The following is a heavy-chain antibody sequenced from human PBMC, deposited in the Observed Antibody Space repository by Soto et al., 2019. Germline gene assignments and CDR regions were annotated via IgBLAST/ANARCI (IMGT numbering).Heavy chain of an antibody. V-gene: IGHV1-18*01. Sequence: QVQLVQSGAEVKKPGASVKVSCKASGYIFTKYGISWVRQAPGQGLEWMGWISAYNGNTNYAQKLQGRVTMTTDTYTSTAYMELMSLTSDDTAVYYCARDVPTVTTGGPDYWGQGSLVTVSS. J-gene: IGHJ4*02. CDR3: ARDVPTVTTGGPDY. D-gene: IGHD4-17*01. CDR2: ISAYNGNT. CDR1: GYIFTKYG.